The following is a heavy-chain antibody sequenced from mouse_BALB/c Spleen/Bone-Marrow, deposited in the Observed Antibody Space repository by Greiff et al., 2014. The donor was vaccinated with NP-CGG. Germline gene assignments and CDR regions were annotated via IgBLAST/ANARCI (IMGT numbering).Heavy chain of an antibody. CDR1: GYTFTDYY. D-gene: IGHD5-1*01. V-gene: IGHV1S81*02. CDR2: INPCNGGT. CDR3: TRLPH. J-gene: IGHJ4*01. Sequence: VQRVESGAELVRPGASVKLSCRASGYTFTDYYMYWVKQRPGQGLEWIGEINPCNGGTNFNEKFKSKATLTVDKSSSTAYMQHSSLTSEDSAVYYCTRLPHWGQGTSVTVSS.